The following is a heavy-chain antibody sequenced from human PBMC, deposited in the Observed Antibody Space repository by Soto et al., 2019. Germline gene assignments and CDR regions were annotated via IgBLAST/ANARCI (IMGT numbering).Heavy chain of an antibody. D-gene: IGHD3-9*01. Sequence: GGSLRLSCAASGFTFSNYEMHWVRQAPGKGLEWVSSISSSSSYIYYADSVKGRFTISRDNTKNSLYLQMNSLRAEDTAVYYCTKTTGYYQYYFDYWGQGTLVTVSS. CDR3: TKTTGYYQYYFDY. J-gene: IGHJ4*02. V-gene: IGHV3-21*01. CDR1: GFTFSNYE. CDR2: ISSSSSYI.